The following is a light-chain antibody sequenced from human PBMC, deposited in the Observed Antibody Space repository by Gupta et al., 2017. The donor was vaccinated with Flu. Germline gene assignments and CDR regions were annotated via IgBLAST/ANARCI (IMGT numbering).Light chain of an antibody. CDR1: QSVSSN. CDR2: GAS. V-gene: IGKV3-15*01. J-gene: IGKJ1*01. CDR3: QQDENWPRT. Sequence: EIVMTQSPATLSVSPGERATLSCRASQSVSSNLAWYQQKPGQAPRLLIYGASTRATGIPARFSGSGSGTEFTLTISSLQSEDFAVYYCQQDENWPRTFGQGTKVEIK.